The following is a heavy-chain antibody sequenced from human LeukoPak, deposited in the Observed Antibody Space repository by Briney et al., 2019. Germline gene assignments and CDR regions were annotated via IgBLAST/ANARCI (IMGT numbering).Heavy chain of an antibody. CDR2: IYYSGST. Sequence: SETLSLTCTVSGGSISSYYWSWIRQPPGKGLEWIGYIYYSGSTNYNPSLKSRVTISVDTSKNQFSLKLSSVTAAATAVYYCARSPYYYGMDVWGQGTTVTVSS. CDR3: ARSPYYYGMDV. CDR1: GGSISSYY. J-gene: IGHJ6*02. V-gene: IGHV4-59*08.